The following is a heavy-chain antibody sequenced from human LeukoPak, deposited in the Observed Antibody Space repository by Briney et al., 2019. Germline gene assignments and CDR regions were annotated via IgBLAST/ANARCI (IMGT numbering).Heavy chain of an antibody. J-gene: IGHJ3*02. CDR2: IYYSGST. CDR1: GGSISSSSYY. Sequence: SETLSLTCTVSGGSISSSSYYWGWIRQPPGKGLEWIGSIYYSGSTYYNPSLKSRVTISVDTSKNQFSLKLSSVTAADTAVYYCASDSSGSQAHAFDIWGQGTMVTVSS. V-gene: IGHV4-39*07. CDR3: ASDSSGSQAHAFDI. D-gene: IGHD6-19*01.